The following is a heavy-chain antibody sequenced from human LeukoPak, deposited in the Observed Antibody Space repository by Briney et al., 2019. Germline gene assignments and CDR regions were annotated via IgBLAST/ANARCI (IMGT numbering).Heavy chain of an antibody. J-gene: IGHJ4*02. CDR3: ARDASYRSYGYRY. CDR2: ISAYNAKT. CDR1: GYTFNTYS. V-gene: IGHV1-18*04. Sequence: ASVTVSCKASGYTFNTYSITWVRQVPGQGLEWMGWISAYNAKTNYSQKFQGRVTMATDTSTSTAYMELRSLTSDDTAVYYCARDASYRSYGYRYWGQGSLVTVSS. D-gene: IGHD3-16*01.